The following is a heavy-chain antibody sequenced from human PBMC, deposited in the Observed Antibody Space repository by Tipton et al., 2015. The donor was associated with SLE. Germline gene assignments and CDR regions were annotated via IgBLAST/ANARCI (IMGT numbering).Heavy chain of an antibody. V-gene: IGHV3-23*01. Sequence: SLRLSCAASGFTFSSYSMNWVRQAPGKGLEWVSAISGSGGSTHYADSVKGRFTISRDNSKNTLYLQMNSLRAEDTAVYYCAKDHSDSSGYYYFFQHWGQGTLVTVSS. J-gene: IGHJ1*01. CDR1: GFTFSSYS. CDR3: AKDHSDSSGYYYFFQH. D-gene: IGHD3-22*01. CDR2: ISGSGGST.